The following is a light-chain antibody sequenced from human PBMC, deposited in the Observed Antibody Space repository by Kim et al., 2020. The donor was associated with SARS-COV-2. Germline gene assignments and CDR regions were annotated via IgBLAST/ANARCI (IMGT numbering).Light chain of an antibody. J-gene: IGLJ1*01. V-gene: IGLV2-14*04. Sequence: TISCTGTSSTVGSYNYVSWYQQHPGKAPQLIIYDVSEPPSGVSDRFSGSKSGNTASLTISGLQAEDEGDYYCSSYASSRSYVFGTGTKVTVL. CDR2: DVS. CDR1: SSTVGSYNY. CDR3: SSYASSRSYV.